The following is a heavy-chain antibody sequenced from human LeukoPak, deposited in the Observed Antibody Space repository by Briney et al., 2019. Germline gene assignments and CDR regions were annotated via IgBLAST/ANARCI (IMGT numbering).Heavy chain of an antibody. V-gene: IGHV3-21*01. CDR3: ASVVGATLGYFDY. CDR2: ISSSSSSYI. CDR1: GFTLSSYA. Sequence: PGGSLRLSCAASGFTLSSYAMSWVRQAPGKGLEWVSSISSSSSSYIYYADSVKGRFTISRDNAKNSLYLQMNSLRAEDTAVYYCASVVGATLGYFDYWGQGTLVTVSS. J-gene: IGHJ4*02. D-gene: IGHD1-26*01.